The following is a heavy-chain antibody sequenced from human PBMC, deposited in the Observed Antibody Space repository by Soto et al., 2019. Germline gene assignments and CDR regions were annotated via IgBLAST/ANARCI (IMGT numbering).Heavy chain of an antibody. Sequence: QVQLQESGPGLVKPSETLSLTCTVSGGSISSYYWSWIRQPPGKELEWIGYIYYSGSTNYNPSLTSRVTISVDTSKTQFSLKLSSVPAADTAVYYCARRYGSAFDIWGQGTMVTVSS. CDR3: ARRYGSAFDI. V-gene: IGHV4-59*01. D-gene: IGHD3-10*01. CDR1: GGSISSYY. J-gene: IGHJ3*02. CDR2: IYYSGST.